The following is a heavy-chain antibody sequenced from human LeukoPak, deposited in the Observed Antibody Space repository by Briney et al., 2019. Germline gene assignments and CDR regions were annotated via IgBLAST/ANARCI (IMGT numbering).Heavy chain of an antibody. D-gene: IGHD3-16*01. CDR1: GYTFTSYG. CDR2: ISAYNGNT. J-gene: IGHJ4*02. CDR3: ARESLGGLKYFDD. V-gene: IGHV1-18*01. Sequence: ASVKVSCKASGYTFTSYGISWVRQAPGQGLEWMGRISAYNGNTNYAQKLQGRVTMTTDTSTSTAYMELRSLRSDDTAVYSCARESLGGLKYFDDWGQGTLVTVSS.